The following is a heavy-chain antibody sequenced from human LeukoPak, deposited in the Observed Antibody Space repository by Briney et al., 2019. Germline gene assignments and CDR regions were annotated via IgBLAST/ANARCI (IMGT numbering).Heavy chain of an antibody. CDR1: GFTFSSYA. D-gene: IGHD1-26*01. CDR3: ARDSGSYLMTYYFDY. Sequence: GGSLRLSCAASGFTFSSYAMHWVRQAPGKGLEWVAVISYDGSNKYYADSVKGRFTIPRDNSKNTLYLQMNSLRAEDTAVYYCARDSGSYLMTYYFDYWGQGTLVTVSS. CDR2: ISYDGSNK. J-gene: IGHJ4*02. V-gene: IGHV3-30-3*01.